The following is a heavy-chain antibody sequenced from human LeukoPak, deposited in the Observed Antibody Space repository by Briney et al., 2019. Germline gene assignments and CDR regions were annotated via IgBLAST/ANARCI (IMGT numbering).Heavy chain of an antibody. CDR3: ARDRPNWNLLDYFDY. V-gene: IGHV3-11*01. CDR2: ISSSGSTI. CDR1: GFTFSDYY. D-gene: IGHD1-20*01. Sequence: GGSLRLPCAAPGFTFSDYYMSWIRQAPGKGLEWVSYISSSGSTIYYADSVKGRFTISRDNAKNSLYLQMNSLRAEDTAVYYCARDRPNWNLLDYFDYWGQGTLVTVSS. J-gene: IGHJ4*02.